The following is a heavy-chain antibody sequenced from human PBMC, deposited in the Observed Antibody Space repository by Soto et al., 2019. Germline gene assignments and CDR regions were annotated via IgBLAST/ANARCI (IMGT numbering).Heavy chain of an antibody. J-gene: IGHJ6*02. V-gene: IGHV3-23*01. CDR1: GFTFSSYA. CDR3: ANDRSWYLYYGLDV. D-gene: IGHD6-13*01. CDR2: ITNTGGTT. Sequence: GGSLRLSCAASGFTFSSYAMNWVRQAPGKGLEWVSGITNTGGTTYYADSVMGRFTISRDNSRNTLYLQMNTLKAEDTAGYYFANDRSWYLYYGLDVWGQGTMVTVSS.